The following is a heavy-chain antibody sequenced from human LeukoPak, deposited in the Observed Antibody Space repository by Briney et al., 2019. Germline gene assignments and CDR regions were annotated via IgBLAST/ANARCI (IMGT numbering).Heavy chain of an antibody. CDR2: ISYDGSNK. CDR1: GFTFSNAW. V-gene: IGHV3-30*18. Sequence: GGSLRLSCAASGFTFSNAWMSWVRQAPGKGLEWVAVISYDGSNKYYADSVKGRFTISRDNSKNTLYLQMNSLRAEDTAVYYCAKDLRSRIAAAGAPDYWGQGTLVTVSS. J-gene: IGHJ4*02. D-gene: IGHD6-13*01. CDR3: AKDLRSRIAAAGAPDY.